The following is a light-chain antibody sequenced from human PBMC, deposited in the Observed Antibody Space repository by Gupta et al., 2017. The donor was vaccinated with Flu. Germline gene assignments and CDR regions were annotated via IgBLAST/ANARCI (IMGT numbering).Light chain of an antibody. J-gene: IGKJ1*01. CDR1: QNIKKY. V-gene: IGKV1-39*01. CDR3: QQSYSRPWT. Sequence: PSSLSASVGDRVTITCRASQNIKKYLNWYRQKAGEAPRLLIYGAATLQSGVPSRIYGSGFGTDFTLTISSLQTEDFATYYCQQSYSRPWTFGQGTEV. CDR2: GAA.